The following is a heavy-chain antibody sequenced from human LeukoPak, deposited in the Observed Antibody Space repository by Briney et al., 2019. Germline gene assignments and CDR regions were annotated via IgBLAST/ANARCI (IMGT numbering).Heavy chain of an antibody. CDR1: GFTFSSYA. J-gene: IGHJ4*02. V-gene: IGHV3-23*01. Sequence: PGGSLRLSCAASGFTFSSYAMSWVRQAPGKGLEWVSAISGSGGSTYYADSVKGRFTISRDNSKNTLYLQMNSLRAEDAAVYYCAKAVAWGSIAAAIDYWGQGTLVTVSS. CDR3: AKAVAWGSIAAAIDY. D-gene: IGHD6-13*01. CDR2: ISGSGGST.